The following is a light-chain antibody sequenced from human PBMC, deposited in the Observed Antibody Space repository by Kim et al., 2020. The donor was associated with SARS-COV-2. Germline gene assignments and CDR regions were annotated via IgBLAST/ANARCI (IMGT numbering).Light chain of an antibody. J-gene: IGLJ2*01. CDR2: EDD. CDR1: SGSIDDHY. CDR3: QSYNRDNVI. V-gene: IGLV6-57*03. Sequence: GKTVTISCTRSSGSIDDHYVQWYQQRPGGVPTTVIYEDDQRPSGVSDRFSCSIDNSSNSASLTISGLRTEDEADYYCQSYNRDNVIFGGGTQLTVL.